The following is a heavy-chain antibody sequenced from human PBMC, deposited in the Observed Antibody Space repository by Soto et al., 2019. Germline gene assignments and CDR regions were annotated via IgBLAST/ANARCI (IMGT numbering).Heavy chain of an antibody. D-gene: IGHD4-4*01. CDR2: ISYDGSNK. Sequence: GGSLRLSCAASGFTFSSYAMHWVRQAPGKGLEWVAVISYDGSNKYYADSVKGRFTISRDSSKNTLYLQMNSLRAEDTAVYYCARPLWRDDYNWGYFDLWGRGTLVTV. V-gene: IGHV3-30-3*01. CDR1: GFTFSSYA. CDR3: ARPLWRDDYNWGYFDL. J-gene: IGHJ2*01.